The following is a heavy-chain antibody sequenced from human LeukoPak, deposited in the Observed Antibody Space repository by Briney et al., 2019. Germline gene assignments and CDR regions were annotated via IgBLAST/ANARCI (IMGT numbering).Heavy chain of an antibody. V-gene: IGHV3-48*03. Sequence: GGSLRLSCAVSGFPFSIYEMNWVRQAPGKGLEWVSNIGSSGTTIYYADSVKGRFSISRDNAKSSLYLQMNSLRVEDTAVYYCALLAVASDFDYWGQGALVTVSS. D-gene: IGHD6-19*01. CDR1: GFPFSIYE. CDR2: IGSSGTTI. J-gene: IGHJ4*02. CDR3: ALLAVASDFDY.